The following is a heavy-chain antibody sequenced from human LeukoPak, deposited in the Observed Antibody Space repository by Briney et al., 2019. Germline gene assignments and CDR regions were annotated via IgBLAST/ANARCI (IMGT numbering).Heavy chain of an antibody. Sequence: PGGSLRLSCAASGFTFSSYAMSWVRQAPGKGLEWVSAISGSGVSSYYADSVKGRFTISRDNSKNTLYLQMHSLRPEDTAVYYCARHAYHYYYGVDVWGQGTTVTVSS. CDR2: ISGSGVSS. CDR1: GFTFSSYA. J-gene: IGHJ6*02. CDR3: ARHAYHYYYGVDV. V-gene: IGHV3-23*01.